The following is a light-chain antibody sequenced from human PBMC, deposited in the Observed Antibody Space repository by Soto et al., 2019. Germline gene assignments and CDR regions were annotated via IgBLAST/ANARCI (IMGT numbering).Light chain of an antibody. CDR2: DAS. J-gene: IGKJ1*01. V-gene: IGKV3-20*01. CDR3: QQYGSSPRT. Sequence: EIVLTQSPGTLSLSPGERATLSCRASQSVSSSYLAWYQQRPGQAPRLLLYDASSRATGIPDRFSGSGSGTDFTLTISRLEPEDFGVYYCQQYGSSPRTFGQGTKVDIK. CDR1: QSVSSSY.